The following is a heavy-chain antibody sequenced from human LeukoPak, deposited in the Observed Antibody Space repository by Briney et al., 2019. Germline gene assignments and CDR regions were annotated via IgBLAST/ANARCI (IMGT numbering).Heavy chain of an antibody. CDR1: GASISSGSYY. D-gene: IGHD6-13*01. V-gene: IGHV4-61*02. Sequence: SETLSLTCTVSGASISSGSYYWSWIRQPAGKGLEWIGRIYTSGSTNYNPSLKSRVTISVDTSKNQFSLKLSSVTAADTAVYYCAAYSSSWYDNWGQGTLVTVSS. J-gene: IGHJ5*02. CDR3: AAYSSSWYDN. CDR2: IYTSGST.